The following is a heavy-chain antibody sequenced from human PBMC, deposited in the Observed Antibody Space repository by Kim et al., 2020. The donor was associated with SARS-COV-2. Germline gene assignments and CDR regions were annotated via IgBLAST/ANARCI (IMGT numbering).Heavy chain of an antibody. D-gene: IGHD1-26*01. J-gene: IGHJ6*02. V-gene: IGHV3-33*06. CDR1: GFTFSSYG. CDR2: IWYDGSNK. CDR3: AKDSSVDHSGSNLYYYYYYGMDV. Sequence: GGSLRLSCAASGFTFSSYGMHWVRQAPGKGLEWVAVIWYDGSNKYYADSVKGRFTISRDNSKNTLYLQMNSLRAEDTAVYYCAKDSSVDHSGSNLYYYYYYGMDVWGQGTTVTVSS.